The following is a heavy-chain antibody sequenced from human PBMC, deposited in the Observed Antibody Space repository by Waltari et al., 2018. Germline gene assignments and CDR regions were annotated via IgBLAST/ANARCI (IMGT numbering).Heavy chain of an antibody. J-gene: IGHJ4*02. Sequence: EVQLLESGGGLVQPGGSLRLSCAASGFTFSSYAMSWVSQAPGKGLEWVSAISGSGGSTYYADSVKGRFTISRDNSKNTLYLQMNSLRAEDTAVYYCAKDHSSGWYGDYWGQGTLVTVSS. CDR2: ISGSGGST. CDR1: GFTFSSYA. CDR3: AKDHSSGWYGDY. D-gene: IGHD6-19*01. V-gene: IGHV3-23*01.